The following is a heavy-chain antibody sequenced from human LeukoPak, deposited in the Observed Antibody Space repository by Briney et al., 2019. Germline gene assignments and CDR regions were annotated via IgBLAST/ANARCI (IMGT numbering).Heavy chain of an antibody. J-gene: IGHJ6*03. Sequence: GGSLRLSCAASGFTFSDYYMSWIRQAPGKGLEWVPYISSSGSTIYYADSVKGRFTISRDNAKNSLYLQMNSLRAEDTAVYYCARNYYYYYMDVWGKGTTVTVSS. CDR2: ISSSGSTI. CDR3: ARNYYYYYMDV. V-gene: IGHV3-11*04. CDR1: GFTFSDYY.